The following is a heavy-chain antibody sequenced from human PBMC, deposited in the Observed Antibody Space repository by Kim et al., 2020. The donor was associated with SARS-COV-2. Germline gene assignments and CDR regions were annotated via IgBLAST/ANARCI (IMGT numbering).Heavy chain of an antibody. J-gene: IGHJ3*02. CDR1: GGSFSGYY. Sequence: SETLSLTCAVYGGSFSGYYWSWIRQPPGKGLEWIGEINHSGSTNYNPSLKSRVTISVDTSKNQFSLKLSSVTAADTAVYYCARGYNYYDSSGYYYYAFDIWGQGTMVTVSS. CDR3: ARGYNYYDSSGYYYYAFDI. V-gene: IGHV4-34*01. CDR2: INHSGST. D-gene: IGHD3-22*01.